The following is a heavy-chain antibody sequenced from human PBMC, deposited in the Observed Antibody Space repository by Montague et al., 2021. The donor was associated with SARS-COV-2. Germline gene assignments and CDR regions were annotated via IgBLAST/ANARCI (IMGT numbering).Heavy chain of an antibody. CDR2: INHSGST. CDR1: GGSFSGYY. V-gene: IGHV4-34*01. D-gene: IGHD6-19*01. CDR3: ARGQGGPPRLNIAVALGGYYYYGMDV. Sequence: SETLSLTCAAYGGSFSGYYWSWIRQPPGKGLEWIGEINHSGSTNYNPSLKSRVTISVDTSKNQFSLKLSSVTAADTAVYYCARGQGGPPRLNIAVALGGYYYYGMDVWGQGTTVTVSS. J-gene: IGHJ6*02.